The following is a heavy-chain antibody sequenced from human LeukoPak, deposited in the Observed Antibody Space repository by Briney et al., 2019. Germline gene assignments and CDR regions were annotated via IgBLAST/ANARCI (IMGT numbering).Heavy chain of an antibody. CDR1: GFTFSSYS. CDR2: ISSSSSYI. V-gene: IGHV3-21*01. J-gene: IGHJ6*02. Sequence: PGGSLRLSCAASGFTFSSYSMNWVRQAPGKGLEWVSSISSSSSYIYYADSVKGRFTISRDNAKNSAYLQMNSLRAEDTAVYYCARGSGYDYYYGMDVWGQGTTVTVSS. D-gene: IGHD3-22*01. CDR3: ARGSGYDYYYGMDV.